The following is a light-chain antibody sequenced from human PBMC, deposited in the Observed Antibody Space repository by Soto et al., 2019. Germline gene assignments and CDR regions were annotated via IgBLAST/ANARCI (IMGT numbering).Light chain of an antibody. J-gene: IGKJ5*01. CDR1: QSISGY. CDR2: AAS. V-gene: IGKV1-39*01. Sequence: DIQMTQSPSSLSASVEDRVIIICRASQSISGYLNWYQQKPGKAPKPLIYAASSLQSGVPSRFSGSESGTDFTLTITSLQPEDFATYYCQQGYSNPITFGQGTRLEIK. CDR3: QQGYSNPIT.